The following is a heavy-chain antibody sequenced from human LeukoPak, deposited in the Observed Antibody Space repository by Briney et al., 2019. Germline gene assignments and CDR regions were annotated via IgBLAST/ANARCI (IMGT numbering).Heavy chain of an antibody. Sequence: PSQTLSLTCTVSGGSISSGDYYWSWIRQPPGKGLEWIGYIYYSGSTYYNPSLKSRVTISVDTSENQFSLKLSSVTAADTAVYYCARGERGDYFDYWGQGTLVTVSS. V-gene: IGHV4-30-4*01. CDR3: ARGERGDYFDY. CDR2: IYYSGST. J-gene: IGHJ4*02. D-gene: IGHD3-16*01. CDR1: GGSISSGDYY.